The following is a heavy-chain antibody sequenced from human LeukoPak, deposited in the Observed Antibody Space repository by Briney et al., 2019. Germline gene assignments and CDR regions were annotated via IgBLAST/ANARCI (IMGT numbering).Heavy chain of an antibody. Sequence: WGSLRLSCAASGFTFSSYSMNWVRQAPGKGLEWVSSISSSSSYIYYADSVKGRFTISRDNAKNSLYLQMNSLRAEDTAVYYCAKAFLSSSWSYYYYYMDVWGKGTTVTISS. CDR1: GFTFSSYS. J-gene: IGHJ6*03. CDR3: AKAFLSSSWSYYYYYMDV. D-gene: IGHD6-13*01. CDR2: ISSSSSYI. V-gene: IGHV3-21*01.